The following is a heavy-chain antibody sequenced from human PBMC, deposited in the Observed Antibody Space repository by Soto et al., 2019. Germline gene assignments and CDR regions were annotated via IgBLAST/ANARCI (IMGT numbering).Heavy chain of an antibody. CDR2: IYYSGST. Sequence: SETLSLTCTVSGGSISSYYWSWIRQPPGKGLEWIGYIYYSGSTNYNPSLKSRVTISVDTSKNQFSLKLSSVTAADTAVYYCARNPNYYGSGSYYYDYWGQGTLVIVSS. CDR1: GGSISSYY. CDR3: ARNPNYYGSGSYYYDY. J-gene: IGHJ4*02. V-gene: IGHV4-59*01. D-gene: IGHD3-10*01.